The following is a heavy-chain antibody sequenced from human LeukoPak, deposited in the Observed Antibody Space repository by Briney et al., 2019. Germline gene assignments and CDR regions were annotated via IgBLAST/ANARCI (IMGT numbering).Heavy chain of an antibody. J-gene: IGHJ4*02. CDR3: ASMVRGVYCDC. CDR2: IYHSGST. D-gene: IGHD3-10*01. CDR1: GGSISSGGYS. Sequence: SETLSLTCAVSGGSISSGGYSWSWIRQPPGKGLEWIGYIYHSGSTYYNPSLESRVTISVDRSKDQFSLKLSSVTAADTAVYYCASMVRGVYCDCWGQGTLVTVSS. V-gene: IGHV4-30-2*01.